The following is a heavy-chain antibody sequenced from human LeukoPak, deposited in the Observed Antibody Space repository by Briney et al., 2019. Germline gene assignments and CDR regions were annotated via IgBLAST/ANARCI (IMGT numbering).Heavy chain of an antibody. D-gene: IGHD3-3*01. V-gene: IGHV4-59*01. CDR2: IYYSGST. CDR1: GGSISSYY. CDR3: ARGGDFWSGYPDY. Sequence: SETLSLTCTVSGGSISSYYWSWIRQPPGKGPEWIGYIYYSGSTNYNPSLKSRVTISVDTSKNQFSPKLSSVTAADTAVYYCARGGDFWSGYPDYWGQGTLVTVSS. J-gene: IGHJ4*02.